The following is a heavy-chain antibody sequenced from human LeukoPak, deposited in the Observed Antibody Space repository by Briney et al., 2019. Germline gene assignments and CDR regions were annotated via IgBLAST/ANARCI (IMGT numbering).Heavy chain of an antibody. CDR3: AREYCSSTSCSYFDY. D-gene: IGHD2-2*01. V-gene: IGHV3-48*04. J-gene: IGHJ4*02. CDR2: SSSSGSTI. CDR1: GFTFSSYS. Sequence: GGSLRLSCAASGFTFSSYSMNWVRQAPGKGLEWVSYSSSSGSTIYYADSVKGRFTISRDNAKNSLYLQMNSLRAEDTAVYYCAREYCSSTSCSYFDYWGQGTLVTVSS.